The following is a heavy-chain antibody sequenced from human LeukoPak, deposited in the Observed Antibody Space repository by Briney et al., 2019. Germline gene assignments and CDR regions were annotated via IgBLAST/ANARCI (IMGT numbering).Heavy chain of an antibody. CDR1: GGSISSYY. J-gene: IGHJ5*02. Sequence: SETLSLTCTVSGGSISSYYWSWIRQPPGEGLEWIGYIYYSGSTNYNPSLKGRVTISVDTSKNQFSLKLSSVTAADTAVYYCARDAYYYDSSGYYQNWFDPWGQGTLATVSS. CDR2: IYYSGST. V-gene: IGHV4-59*01. CDR3: ARDAYYYDSSGYYQNWFDP. D-gene: IGHD3-22*01.